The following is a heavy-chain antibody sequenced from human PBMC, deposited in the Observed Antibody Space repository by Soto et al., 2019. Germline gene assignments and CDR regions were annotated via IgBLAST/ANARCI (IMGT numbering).Heavy chain of an antibody. J-gene: IGHJ6*02. Sequence: SETLSLTCTVSGGSISSYYWSWIRQPPGKGLEWIGYIYYSGSTNYNPSLKSRVTISVDTSKNQFSLKLSSVTAADTAVYYCASHHMVRGVIPYYYYGMDVWGQGTTVTAP. V-gene: IGHV4-59*08. CDR2: IYYSGST. D-gene: IGHD3-10*01. CDR1: GGSISSYY. CDR3: ASHHMVRGVIPYYYYGMDV.